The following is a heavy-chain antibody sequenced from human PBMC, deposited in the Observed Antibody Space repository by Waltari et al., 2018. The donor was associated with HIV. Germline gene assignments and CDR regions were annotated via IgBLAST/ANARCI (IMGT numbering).Heavy chain of an antibody. CDR1: GFTFTSSA. V-gene: IGHV1-58*02. CDR2: IVVGSGNT. CDR3: AADTEGYGGNSPSPYYYYYGMDV. D-gene: IGHD2-21*02. Sequence: QMQLVQSGPEVKKPGTSVKVSCKASGFTFTSSAMQWVRQARGQRLEWLGWIVVGSGNTNYAQKFQERVTITRDMSTSTAYMELSSLRSEDTAVYYCAADTEGYGGNSPSPYYYYYGMDVWGQGTTVTVSS. J-gene: IGHJ6*01.